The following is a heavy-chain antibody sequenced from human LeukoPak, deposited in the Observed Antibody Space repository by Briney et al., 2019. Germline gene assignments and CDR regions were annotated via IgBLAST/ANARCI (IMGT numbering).Heavy chain of an antibody. CDR1: GYSFTSYW. D-gene: IGHD6-13*01. V-gene: IGHV5-10-1*01. CDR3: ARRQQLDWFDP. Sequence: HGESLKISCKGFGYSFTSYWINWVRQMPGEGLEWMGRIDPSDSYTNYSPAFQGHVTISVDKSISTAYLQWSSLKASDTAMYYCARRQQLDWFDPWGQGTLVTVSS. CDR2: IDPSDSYT. J-gene: IGHJ5*02.